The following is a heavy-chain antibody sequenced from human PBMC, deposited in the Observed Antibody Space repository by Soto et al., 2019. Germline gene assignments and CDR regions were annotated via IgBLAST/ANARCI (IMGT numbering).Heavy chain of an antibody. CDR1: GFTFSSYG. V-gene: IGHV3-33*01. CDR3: ARYVSSRYNNWIDP. D-gene: IGHD6-13*01. Sequence: QVQLVESGGGVVQPGRSLRLSCAASGFTFSSYGMHWVRQAPGKGLEWVVVIWYDGGEKYYADSVKGRFTISRDNSKNTLYLQMNSLSAEDTAVYYCARYVSSRYNNWIDPWGQGTLVTVSS. J-gene: IGHJ5*02. CDR2: IWYDGGEK.